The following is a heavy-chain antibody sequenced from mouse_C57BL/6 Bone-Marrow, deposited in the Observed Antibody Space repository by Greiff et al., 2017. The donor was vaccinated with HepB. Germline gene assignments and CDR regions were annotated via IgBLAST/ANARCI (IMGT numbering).Heavy chain of an antibody. CDR1: GYTFTSYW. CDR2: IDPSDSYT. CDR3: ARSIHWGFAY. J-gene: IGHJ3*01. Sequence: QVQLKQSGAELVMPGASVKLSCKASGYTFTSYWMHWVKQRPGQGLEWIGEIDPSDSYTNYNQKFKGKSTLTVDKSSSTAYMQLSSLTSEDSAVYYCARSIHWGFAYWGQGTLVTVSA. D-gene: IGHD4-1*01. V-gene: IGHV1-69*01.